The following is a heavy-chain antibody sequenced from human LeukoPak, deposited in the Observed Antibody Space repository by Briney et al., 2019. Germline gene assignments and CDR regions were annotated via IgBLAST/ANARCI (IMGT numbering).Heavy chain of an antibody. CDR2: IKRKSDGGTT. D-gene: IGHD2-2*01. Sequence: GGSLRLSCAASGFTFSSYAMHWVRQAPGKGLEWIGLIKRKSDGGTTQYGPPMEGRLTISRDDSKETLYLQMDSVKTEDTAVYYCATGSRGDFWGQGTLVTVSS. CDR1: GFTFSSYA. CDR3: ATGSRGDF. J-gene: IGHJ4*02. V-gene: IGHV3-15*05.